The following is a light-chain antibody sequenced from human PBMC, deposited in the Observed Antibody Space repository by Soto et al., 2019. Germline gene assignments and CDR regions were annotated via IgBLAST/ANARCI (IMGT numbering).Light chain of an antibody. J-gene: IGKJ3*01. Sequence: DIQMTQSPSSLSASVGDRVTITCRASQSISSYLNWYQQNPGKAPKLLIYAASSLQSGVPSRFSGSGSGTDFTLTISSLQPEDCATYYCQQSYRTPFSFGPGTKVDIK. CDR2: AAS. V-gene: IGKV1-39*01. CDR1: QSISSY. CDR3: QQSYRTPFS.